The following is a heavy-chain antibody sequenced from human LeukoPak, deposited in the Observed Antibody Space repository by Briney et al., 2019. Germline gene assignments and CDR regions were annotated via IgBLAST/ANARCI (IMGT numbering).Heavy chain of an antibody. CDR2: ISPTGSYR. CDR1: GFTFSTYN. J-gene: IGHJ4*02. Sequence: GGSLRLSCAASGFTFSTYNMNWVRQAPGKGLQWVSSISPTGSYRYYATSVKGRFTISRDNAKNTLYLQMNSLRAEDTAVYYCAKDCVYGSGILDYWGQGTLVTVSS. V-gene: IGHV3-21*01. D-gene: IGHD3-10*01. CDR3: AKDCVYGSGILDY.